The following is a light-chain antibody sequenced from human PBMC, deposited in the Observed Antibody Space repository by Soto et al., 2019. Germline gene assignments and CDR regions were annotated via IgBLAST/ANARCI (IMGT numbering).Light chain of an antibody. CDR2: DVS. CDR1: SSDVGGNKY. Sequence: HCALTQPASVSGAPGEWITISCTGSSSDVGGNKYVSWYQQYPGKAPKLMICDVSNRPSGVSNRFSGSKSGNTASLTISGLQAEDEADYYCSAFTGTTYVFGTGTKVTVL. J-gene: IGLJ1*01. V-gene: IGLV2-14*01. CDR3: SAFTGTTYV.